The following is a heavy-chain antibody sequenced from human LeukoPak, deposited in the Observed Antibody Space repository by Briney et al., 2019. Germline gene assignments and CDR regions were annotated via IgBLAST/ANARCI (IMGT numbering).Heavy chain of an antibody. J-gene: IGHJ4*02. D-gene: IGHD3-10*01. Sequence: GGSLRLSSAPSGFALCSYAIHCVRDTPGKGRWWGSAICGSGASTYYADSVEGRYTISRDNSKTTLYLQMNSPRAEVTAVYYCAKGLLLWFGAPRGPFDYWGQRTLVTVSS. V-gene: IGHV3-23*01. CDR1: GFALCSYA. CDR3: AKGLLLWFGAPRGPFDY. CDR2: ICGSGAST.